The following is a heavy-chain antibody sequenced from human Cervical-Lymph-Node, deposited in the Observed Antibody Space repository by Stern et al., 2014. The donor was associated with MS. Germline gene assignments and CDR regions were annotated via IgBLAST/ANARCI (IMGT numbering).Heavy chain of an antibody. CDR2: IIPSLGIA. CDR1: GGTFSSYI. J-gene: IGHJ4*02. Sequence: QVQLVQSGAEVKKPGSSVKVSCKASGGTFSSYIINWVRQAPGQGLEWMGRIIPSLGIARSSQKFQGRVTITADKSTSTAYMELSSLRSEDTAVYYCARVPYKEYGSGTYRDYWGQGTLVTVSS. D-gene: IGHD3-10*01. V-gene: IGHV1-69*09. CDR3: ARVPYKEYGSGTYRDY.